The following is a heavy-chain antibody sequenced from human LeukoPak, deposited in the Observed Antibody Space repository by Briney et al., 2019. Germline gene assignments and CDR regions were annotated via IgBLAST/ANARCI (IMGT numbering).Heavy chain of an antibody. Sequence: GGSLRLSCAASGFTISTYNMFWVRQAPGKGLEWMAVISSDGRHIDYPDSVKGRFTISRDISKNTLYLQMNSLTDDDTAVYFCAKDRLQIWLYVGIFDHWGQGALVTVSS. CDR1: GFTISTYN. J-gene: IGHJ4*02. CDR2: ISSDGRHI. V-gene: IGHV3-30*04. D-gene: IGHD5-18*01. CDR3: AKDRLQIWLYVGIFDH.